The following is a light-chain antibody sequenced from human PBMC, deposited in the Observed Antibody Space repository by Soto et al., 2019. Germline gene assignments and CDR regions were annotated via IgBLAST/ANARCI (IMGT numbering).Light chain of an antibody. V-gene: IGLV1-40*01. Sequence: QSVLTQPPSVSGAPGQRVTISCTGSSSNIGAGYDVQWYQQLPGAAPRLLIFGNTNRPSGVPDRFSGSRSGPSASLAISGLRAEDEADYYCQSYDISLSVSVVFGGGTKVTVL. CDR3: QSYDISLSVSVV. CDR2: GNT. J-gene: IGLJ2*01. CDR1: SSNIGAGYD.